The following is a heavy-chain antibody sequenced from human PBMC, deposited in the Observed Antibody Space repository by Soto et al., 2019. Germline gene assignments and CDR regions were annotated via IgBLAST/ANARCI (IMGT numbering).Heavy chain of an antibody. V-gene: IGHV1-69*13. D-gene: IGHD3-22*01. CDR3: ARAYYYDSSAWESFDY. J-gene: IGHJ4*02. CDR2: IIPIFGTA. Sequence: ASVKVSCKASGGTFGSYAISWVRQAPGQGLEWMGGIIPIFGTANYAQKFQGRVTITADESTGTSYMELSSLRSEDTAVYYCARAYYYDSSAWESFDYWGQGTLVTVSS. CDR1: GGTFGSYA.